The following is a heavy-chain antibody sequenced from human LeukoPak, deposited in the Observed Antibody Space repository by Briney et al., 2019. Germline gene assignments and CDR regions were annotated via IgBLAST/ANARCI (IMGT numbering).Heavy chain of an antibody. CDR1: GDSVSSNSAA. CDR3: ARSKGSYLAFDY. Sequence: SQTLSLTCGISGDSVSSNSAAWNWIRQSPSRGLEWLGRTYYRSKWYNNYAVSVKSRITINPDSSKNQVSLQLNSVTPEDTAVYYCARSKGSYLAFDYWGQGTLVTVSS. J-gene: IGHJ4*02. V-gene: IGHV6-1*01. CDR2: TYYRSKWYN. D-gene: IGHD1-26*01.